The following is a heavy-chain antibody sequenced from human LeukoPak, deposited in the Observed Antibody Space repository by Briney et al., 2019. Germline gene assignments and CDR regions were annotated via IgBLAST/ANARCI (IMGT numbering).Heavy chain of an antibody. CDR1: GDSVKSDY. Sequence: SETLSLTCSVSGDSVKSDYWSWTRQSPGKGLEWIANVYYSGSTNYNPSLKSRVTISVDASKNQISLKLSSVTAADTAVYYCAREPGYSYRLDYFDYWGQGTLVTVSS. CDR2: VYYSGST. CDR3: AREPGYSYRLDYFDY. D-gene: IGHD5-18*01. J-gene: IGHJ4*02. V-gene: IGHV4-59*02.